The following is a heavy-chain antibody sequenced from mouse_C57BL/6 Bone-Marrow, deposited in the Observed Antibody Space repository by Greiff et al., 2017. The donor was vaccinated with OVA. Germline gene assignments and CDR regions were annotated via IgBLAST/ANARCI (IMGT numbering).Heavy chain of an antibody. CDR3: ARVWETRNYWFAY. CDR1: GYTFTSYW. V-gene: IGHV1-72*01. CDR2: IDPNSGGT. D-gene: IGHD2-1*01. J-gene: IGHJ3*01. Sequence: VQLQQPGAALVKPGASVKLSCKASGYTFTSYWMHWVKQRPGRGLEWIGRIDPNSGGTKYNEKFKSKATLTVDKPSSTAYMQLSSLTSEDSAVYYWARVWETRNYWFAYWGQGTLVTVSA.